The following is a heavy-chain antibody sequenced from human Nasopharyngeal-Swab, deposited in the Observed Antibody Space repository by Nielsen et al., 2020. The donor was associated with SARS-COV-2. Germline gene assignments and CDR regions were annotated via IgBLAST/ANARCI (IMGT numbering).Heavy chain of an antibody. D-gene: IGHD6-19*01. CDR2: ISWNSGSI. CDR1: GFTFDDYA. J-gene: IGHJ4*02. V-gene: IGHV3-9*01. CDR3: AKGSRIAVAGTNYFDY. Sequence: LSLTCAASGFTFDDYAMHWVRQAPGKGLEWVSGISWNSGSIGYADSVKGRFTISRDNAKNSLYLQMNSLRAEDTALYYCAKGSRIAVAGTNYFDYWGQGTLVTVSS.